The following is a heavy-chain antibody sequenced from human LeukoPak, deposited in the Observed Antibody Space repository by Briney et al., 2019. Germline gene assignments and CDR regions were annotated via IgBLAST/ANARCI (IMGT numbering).Heavy chain of an antibody. D-gene: IGHD3-10*01. Sequence: SETLSLTCAVYGGSFSGYYWSWIRQPPGKGLEWIGEINHSGSTNYNPSLKSRVTISVDTSKNQFSLKLSSVTAADTAVYYCARGPYYYGSGSYYRYWLDPWGQGTLVTVSS. CDR2: INHSGST. V-gene: IGHV4-34*01. CDR1: GGSFSGYY. CDR3: ARGPYYYGSGSYYRYWLDP. J-gene: IGHJ5*02.